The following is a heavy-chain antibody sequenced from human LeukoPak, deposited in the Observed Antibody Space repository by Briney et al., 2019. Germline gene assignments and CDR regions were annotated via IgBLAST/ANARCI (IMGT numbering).Heavy chain of an antibody. J-gene: IGHJ4*02. CDR1: GGSISSGGYY. CDR3: ARGGDFDY. V-gene: IGHV4-31*03. CDR2: ICYSGST. D-gene: IGHD3-16*01. Sequence: SQTLSLTCTVSGGSISSGGYYWSWIRQHPGKGLEWIGYICYSGSTYYNPSLKSRVTTPVDTSKNQFSLKLSSVTAADTAVYYCARGGDFDYWGQGTLVTVSS.